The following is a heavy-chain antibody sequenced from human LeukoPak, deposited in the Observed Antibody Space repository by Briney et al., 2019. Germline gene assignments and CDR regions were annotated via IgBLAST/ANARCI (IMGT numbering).Heavy chain of an antibody. CDR2: MHDGGST. Sequence: PSETLSLTCTVSGCSISSGGYHWSWIPQHPGMGPGWIVYMHDGGSTYDNPSLKGRISIQVDTSMTPLSLILMSVAAADTALYFCARVVGDYFDYWGQGTLDTVPS. J-gene: IGHJ4*02. V-gene: IGHV4-31*03. CDR3: ARVVGDYFDY. D-gene: IGHD1-26*01. CDR1: GCSISSGGYH.